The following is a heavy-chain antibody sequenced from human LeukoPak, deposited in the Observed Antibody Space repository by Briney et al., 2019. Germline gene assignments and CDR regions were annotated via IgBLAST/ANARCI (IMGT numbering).Heavy chain of an antibody. J-gene: IGHJ4*02. CDR2: ILSDGSKE. Sequence: GGSLRLSCAASGFTFSSYGMHWVRQAPGKGLEWVAVILSDGSKEFYTDSVKGRFTISRDNSKNTLYLQMNSLRADDTAVYFCAMIEQVVSNVEGGYWGQGTLVTVSS. D-gene: IGHD5-24*01. CDR1: GFTFSSYG. V-gene: IGHV3-33*01. CDR3: AMIEQVVSNVEGGY.